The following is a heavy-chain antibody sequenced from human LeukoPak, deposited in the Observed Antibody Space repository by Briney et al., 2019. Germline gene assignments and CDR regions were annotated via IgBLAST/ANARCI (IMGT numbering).Heavy chain of an antibody. CDR1: GDSISSSNYY. Sequence: SETLSLTCTVSGDSISSSNYYWGWIRQPPGKGLEWIGTMYYGATTYYNPSLRSRITISVDTSKNQFSLKVNSVTAGDTAMYYCARTADNTLNWFDPWGQGTLVTVSS. CDR2: MYYGATT. V-gene: IGHV4-39*07. J-gene: IGHJ5*02. CDR3: ARTADNTLNWFDP. D-gene: IGHD1-1*01.